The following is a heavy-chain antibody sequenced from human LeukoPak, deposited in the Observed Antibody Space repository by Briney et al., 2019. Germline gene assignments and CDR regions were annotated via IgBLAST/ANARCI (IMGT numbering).Heavy chain of an antibody. CDR2: INPNSGGT. Sequence: GASVKVSCKASGYTFTCYYMHWVGQAPGQGLEWMGWINPNSGGTNYAQKFQGRVTMTRDTSISTAYMELSRLRSDDTAVYYCARDIVCSGGSCPGAFDIWGQGTMVTVSS. V-gene: IGHV1-2*02. J-gene: IGHJ3*02. CDR3: ARDIVCSGGSCPGAFDI. CDR1: GYTFTCYY. D-gene: IGHD2-15*01.